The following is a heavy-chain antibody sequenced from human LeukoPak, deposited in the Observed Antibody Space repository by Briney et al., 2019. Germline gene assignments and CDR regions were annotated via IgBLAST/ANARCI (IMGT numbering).Heavy chain of an antibody. Sequence: GGSLRLSCTASGFTFSKYGINWVRQVPGKGLEWVSYISSSGHIISYADSVEGRFTISRDDATNSLHLQMNSLRAEDTAIYRCTRKVMVRGSNFDYYGMDVWGQGTTVTVSS. V-gene: IGHV3-48*04. CDR3: TRKVMVRGSNFDYYGMDV. J-gene: IGHJ6*02. D-gene: IGHD3-10*01. CDR2: ISSSGHII. CDR1: GFTFSKYG.